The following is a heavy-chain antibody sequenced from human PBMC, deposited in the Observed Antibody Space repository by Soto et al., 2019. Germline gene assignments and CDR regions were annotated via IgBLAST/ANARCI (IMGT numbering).Heavy chain of an antibody. CDR2: ISAYNGNT. V-gene: IGHV1-18*01. J-gene: IGHJ5*02. D-gene: IGHD2-21*01. CDR1: GYTFSRYG. Sequence: ASVEVSCKASGYTFSRYGIMWVRQAPGQGLEWMGWISAYNGNTNSAEKLRGRLTMTTDASTTTAYMELRSLRSDDTALYYCARDQGFRVVINSNWFDPWGQGTLGTVSS. CDR3: ARDQGFRVVINSNWFDP.